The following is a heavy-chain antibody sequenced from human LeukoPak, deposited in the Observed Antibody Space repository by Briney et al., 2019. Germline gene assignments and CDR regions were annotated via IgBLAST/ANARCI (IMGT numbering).Heavy chain of an antibody. Sequence: PSETLSLTCTVSGDSISSYFWSLIRQPPGKGLEWIGYISYSGSTNYSPSLKSRVTISVDTSKNQFSLKLSSVTAADTAVYYCANSRSGYAPFGYWGQGTLVTVSS. D-gene: IGHD5-12*01. CDR2: ISYSGST. V-gene: IGHV4-59*01. J-gene: IGHJ4*02. CDR1: GDSISSYF. CDR3: ANSRSGYAPFGY.